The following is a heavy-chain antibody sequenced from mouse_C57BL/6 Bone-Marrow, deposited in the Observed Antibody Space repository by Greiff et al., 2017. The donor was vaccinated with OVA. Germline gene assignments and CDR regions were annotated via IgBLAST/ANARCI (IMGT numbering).Heavy chain of an antibody. CDR3: AQGSLYYGFAY. V-gene: IGHV1-7*01. CDR2: INPSSGYT. CDR1: GYTFTSYW. Sequence: QVQLQQSGAELAKPGASVKLSCKASGYTFTSYWMHWVKQRPGQGLEWIGYINPSSGYTKYNQKFKDKATLTADKSSSTAYMQLSSLTSEDTAVYYCAQGSLYYGFAYWGQGTLVTVSA. J-gene: IGHJ3*01. D-gene: IGHD2-1*01.